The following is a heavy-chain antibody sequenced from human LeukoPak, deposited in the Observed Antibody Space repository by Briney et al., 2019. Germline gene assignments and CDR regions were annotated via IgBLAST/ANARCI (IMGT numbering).Heavy chain of an antibody. D-gene: IGHD6-13*01. Sequence: GGSLRLSCAASGFTLSSYAMHWVREARGKGREGVAVISYDGSNKYYADSVKGRFTISRDNSKNTLYLQMNSLRAEDTAVYYCARGLSSQAFDIWGQGTMVTVSS. CDR1: GFTLSSYA. CDR3: ARGLSSQAFDI. V-gene: IGHV3-30-3*01. J-gene: IGHJ3*02. CDR2: ISYDGSNK.